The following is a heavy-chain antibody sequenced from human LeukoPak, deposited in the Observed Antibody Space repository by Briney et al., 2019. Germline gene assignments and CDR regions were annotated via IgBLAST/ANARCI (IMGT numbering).Heavy chain of an antibody. CDR3: AKEGYSSGWYGDPY. CDR1: GFTFNSYA. CDR2: IIGSGDST. J-gene: IGHJ4*02. D-gene: IGHD6-19*01. Sequence: GGSLRLSCAASGFTFNSYAMSWVRQAPEKGLEWVSTIIGSGDSTYYADSVKGRFTISRDNSKNTLFLQMNSLRVEDTAVYYCAKEGYSSGWYGDPYWGQGTLVTVSS. V-gene: IGHV3-23*01.